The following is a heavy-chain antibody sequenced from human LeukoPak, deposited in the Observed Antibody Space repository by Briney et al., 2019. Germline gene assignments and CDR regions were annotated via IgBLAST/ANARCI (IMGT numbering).Heavy chain of an antibody. D-gene: IGHD3-22*01. CDR1: GFSLSTSGGG. Sequence: SGPTLVKPTQTLTLTCTFSGFSLSTSGGGVGWIRQPPGKALEWLALIYWDDDKRYSPSLKSRLTITKDTSKNQVVLTMTNMDPVDTATYYCAHSDAYYDSSGYSSYYFDYWGQGTLVTVSS. CDR2: IYWDDDK. V-gene: IGHV2-5*02. J-gene: IGHJ4*02. CDR3: AHSDAYYDSSGYSSYYFDY.